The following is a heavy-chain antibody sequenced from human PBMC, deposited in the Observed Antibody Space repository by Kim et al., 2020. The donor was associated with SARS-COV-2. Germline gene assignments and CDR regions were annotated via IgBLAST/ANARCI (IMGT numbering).Heavy chain of an antibody. CDR3: WLYDSSGQKGLRDAFDI. J-gene: IGHJ3*02. CDR2: IRSKAYGGTT. Sequence: GGSLRLSCTASGFTFGDYAMSWVRQAPGKGLEWVGFIRSKAYGGTTEYAASVKGRFTISRDDSKSIAYLQMNSLKTEDTAVYYCWLYDSSGQKGLRDAFDIWGQGTMVTVSS. D-gene: IGHD3-22*01. CDR1: GFTFGDYA. V-gene: IGHV3-49*04.